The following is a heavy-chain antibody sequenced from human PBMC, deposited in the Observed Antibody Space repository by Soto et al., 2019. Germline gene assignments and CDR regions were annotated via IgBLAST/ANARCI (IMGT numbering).Heavy chain of an antibody. J-gene: IGHJ4*02. V-gene: IGHV3-64D*06. CDR1: GERFCSSA. CDR2: ISINGGST. CDR3: AREPYDSSGYYPGFDY. D-gene: IGHD3-22*01. Sequence: QNGGSPKLACSSCGERFCSSAMDVSCQDTGKGLEYVSSISINGGSTHYADSVKGRFTISRDNSRNTQYLQMSSLRADDTAVYYCAREPYDSSGYYPGFDYWGQGTLVSVSS.